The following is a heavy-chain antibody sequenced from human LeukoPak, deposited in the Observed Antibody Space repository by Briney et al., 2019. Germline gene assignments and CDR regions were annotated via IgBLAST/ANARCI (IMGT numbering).Heavy chain of an antibody. Sequence: PGRSLRLSCAASGFTFSSYAMHWVRQAPGKGLEWVAVISYDGSNKYYADSVKGRFTISRDNSKNTLYLQMSSLRAEDTAVYYCARGIAVADNWFDPWGQGTLVTVSS. CDR2: ISYDGSNK. D-gene: IGHD6-19*01. CDR3: ARGIAVADNWFDP. J-gene: IGHJ5*02. CDR1: GFTFSSYA. V-gene: IGHV3-30-3*01.